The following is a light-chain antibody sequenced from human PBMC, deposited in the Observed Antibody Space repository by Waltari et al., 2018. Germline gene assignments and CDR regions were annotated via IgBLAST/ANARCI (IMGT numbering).Light chain of an antibody. Sequence: QSALTRPRSVSGSPGQSVTISCTGTSSDVGGYNYVSWYQQDPGKAPKLMIYDVSKRPSGVPDRFSGSKAGNTASLTISGLQAEDEADYYCCSYAGGSVVFGGGTKLTVL. V-gene: IGLV2-11*01. CDR1: SSDVGGYNY. CDR2: DVS. CDR3: CSYAGGSVV. J-gene: IGLJ2*01.